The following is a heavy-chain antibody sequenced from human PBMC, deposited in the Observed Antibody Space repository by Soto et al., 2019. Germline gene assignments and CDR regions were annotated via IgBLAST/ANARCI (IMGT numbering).Heavy chain of an antibody. V-gene: IGHV3-21*01. D-gene: IGHD1-26*01. CDR1: GFTFSTYN. J-gene: IGHJ4*02. Sequence: GVLRLSCAASGFTFSTYNMNWVRQAPGKGLEWVSSINGRGNYIYYTDAVKGRFTISRDNAKTSLYLQMNSLRAEDTAVYYCAREDGIVGATSAFDYWGQGTLGTVSS. CDR3: AREDGIVGATSAFDY. CDR2: INGRGNYI.